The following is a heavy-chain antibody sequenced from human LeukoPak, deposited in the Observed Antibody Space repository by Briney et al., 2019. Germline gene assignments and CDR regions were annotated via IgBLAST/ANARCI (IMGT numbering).Heavy chain of an antibody. V-gene: IGHV5-51*01. J-gene: IGHJ4*02. CDR1: GYSFADSW. CDR3: ARQYGRPYDY. CDR2: IYPGDSDT. D-gene: IGHD3-10*01. Sequence: GESLKISCKGSGYSFADSWIAWVRQMPGKGLEWMGLIYPGDSDTRYSPSFQGQVSISVDKSISTTFLQWSSLKASDTAMYYCARQYGRPYDYWGQGILVSVSS.